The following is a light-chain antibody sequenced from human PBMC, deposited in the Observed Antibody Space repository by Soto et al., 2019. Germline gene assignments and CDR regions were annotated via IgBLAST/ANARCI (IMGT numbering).Light chain of an antibody. Sequence: QSALTQPAAVSGSPGQSITISCTGTSSDVGGYTYVSWYQQHPGKAPKLMIYDVTYRPSGVSSRFSGSKSGNTASLTFSGLQAEDEADYYCCSCTRSNPYVVGPGTNVTV. V-gene: IGLV2-14*01. CDR3: CSCTRSNPYV. CDR2: DVT. J-gene: IGLJ1*01. CDR1: SSDVGGYTY.